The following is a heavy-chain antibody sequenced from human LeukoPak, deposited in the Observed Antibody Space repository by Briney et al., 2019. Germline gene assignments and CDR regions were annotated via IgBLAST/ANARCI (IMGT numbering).Heavy chain of an antibody. Sequence: PSETLSLTCTVSGYSISSGYYWGWIRQPPGKGLEWIGSIYHSGSTYYNPSLKSRVTISVDTSKNQFSLKLSSVTAADTAVYYCARGGDGYNLGDAFDIWGQGTMVTVSS. D-gene: IGHD5-24*01. CDR1: GYSISSGYY. V-gene: IGHV4-38-2*02. CDR3: ARGGDGYNLGDAFDI. J-gene: IGHJ3*02. CDR2: IYHSGST.